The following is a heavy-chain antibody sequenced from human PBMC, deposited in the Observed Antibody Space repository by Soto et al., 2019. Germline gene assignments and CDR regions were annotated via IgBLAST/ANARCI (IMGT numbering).Heavy chain of an antibody. D-gene: IGHD3-10*01. CDR1: GASINTYY. CDR3: ARDYGAGSYGIDY. J-gene: IGHJ4*02. CDR2: IHNSGTT. Sequence: QVRLQESGPGQVKPSETLTLTCTVSGASINTYYWAWIRQPPGKGLEWVGYIHNSGTTDYNPSLKSRVTMSVDTSNSQFSLKLSSVTAADTAVYYCARDYGAGSYGIDYWGQGTLVTVSS. V-gene: IGHV4-59*01.